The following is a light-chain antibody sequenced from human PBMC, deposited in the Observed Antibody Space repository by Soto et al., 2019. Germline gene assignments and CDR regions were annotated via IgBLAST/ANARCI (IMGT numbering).Light chain of an antibody. Sequence: QSALTQPRSVSGSPGQSVTISCTGTSSDVGGYNYVSWYEQHPVKAPKLMIYDVTKRPSGVPDRFSGSKSGNTASLTISGLQDEDEADYYCCSYAGIYTWVFGTGTKLTVL. V-gene: IGLV2-11*01. CDR1: SSDVGGYNY. CDR3: CSYAGIYTWV. J-gene: IGLJ1*01. CDR2: DVT.